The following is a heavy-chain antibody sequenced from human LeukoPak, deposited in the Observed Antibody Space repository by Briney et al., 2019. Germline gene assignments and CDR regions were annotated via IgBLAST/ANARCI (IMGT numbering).Heavy chain of an antibody. CDR3: ARSSAFYDFWSGYSYYYYYMDV. J-gene: IGHJ6*03. D-gene: IGHD3-3*01. CDR2: IYYSGST. V-gene: IGHV4-59*12. CDR1: GGSISSYY. Sequence: SETLSLTCTVSGGSISSYYWSWIRQPPGKGLEWIGYIYYSGSTNYNPSLKSRVTISVDTSKNQFSLKLSSVTAADTAVYYCARSSAFYDFWSGYSYYYYYMDVWGKGTTVTVSS.